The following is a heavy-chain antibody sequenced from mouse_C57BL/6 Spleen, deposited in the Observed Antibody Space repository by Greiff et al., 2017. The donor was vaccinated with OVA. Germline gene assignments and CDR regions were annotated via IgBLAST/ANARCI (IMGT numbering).Heavy chain of an antibody. D-gene: IGHD2-3*01. V-gene: IGHV1-55*01. CDR1: GYTFTSYW. CDR2: IYPGSGST. Sequence: QVHVKQPGAELVKPGASVKMSCKASGYTFTSYWITWVKQRPGQGLEWIGDIYPGSGSTNYNEKFKSKATLTVDTSSSTAYMQLSSLTSEDSAVYYCAREWLLPLWYFDVWGTGTTVTVSS. J-gene: IGHJ1*03. CDR3: AREWLLPLWYFDV.